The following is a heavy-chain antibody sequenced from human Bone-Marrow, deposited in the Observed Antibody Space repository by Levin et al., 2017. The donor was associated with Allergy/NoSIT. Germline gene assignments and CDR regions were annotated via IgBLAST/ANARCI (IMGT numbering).Heavy chain of an antibody. Sequence: GASVKVSCAASGFTFSGSTIHWVRQASERGLEWVGRIRTKANSYATTYAASVQGRFTISRDDSMNTAYLQMNSLKTEDTAVYYCTRHGDDFWSGYHDYWGQGTLVTVSS. V-gene: IGHV3-73*01. CDR3: TRHGDDFWSGYHDY. J-gene: IGHJ4*02. CDR1: GFTFSGST. CDR2: IRTKANSYAT. D-gene: IGHD3-3*01.